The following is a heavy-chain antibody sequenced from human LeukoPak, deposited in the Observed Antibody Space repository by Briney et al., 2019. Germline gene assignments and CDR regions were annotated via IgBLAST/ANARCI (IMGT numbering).Heavy chain of an antibody. J-gene: IGHJ4*02. CDR2: ISSSSSYI. D-gene: IGHD6-13*01. CDR3: ARDTEAAGTH. Sequence: GGSLRLSCAASGFTFSSYSMNWVRQAPGKGREWVSSISSSSSYIYYADSVKGRFTISRDNAKNSLYLQMNSLRAEDTAVYYCARDTEAAGTHWGQGTLVTVSS. V-gene: IGHV3-21*01. CDR1: GFTFSSYS.